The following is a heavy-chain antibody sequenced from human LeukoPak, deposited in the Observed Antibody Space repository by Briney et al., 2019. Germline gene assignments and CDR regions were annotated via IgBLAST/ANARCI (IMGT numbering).Heavy chain of an antibody. V-gene: IGHV3-23*01. CDR3: ARGWSLAVAGTFVY. D-gene: IGHD6-19*01. CDR2: ISGSGGST. CDR1: GFTFSSYG. J-gene: IGHJ4*02. Sequence: GGSLRLSCAASGFTFSSYGMSWVRQAPGKGLEWVSAISGSGGSTYYADSVKGRFTISRDNSKNTLYLQMNSLRAEDTAVYYCARGWSLAVAGTFVYWGQGTLVTVSS.